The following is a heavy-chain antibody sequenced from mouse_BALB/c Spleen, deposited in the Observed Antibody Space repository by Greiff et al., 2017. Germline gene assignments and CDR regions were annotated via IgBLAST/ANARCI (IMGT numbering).Heavy chain of an antibody. CDR1: GFTFTDYY. J-gene: IGHJ2*01. CDR2: IRNKANGYTT. V-gene: IGHV7-3*02. Sequence: EVKLVESGGGLVQPGGSLRLSCAPSGFTFTDYYMSWVRQPPGQALEWLGFIRNKANGYTTEYSASVKGRFTISRDNSQSILYLQMNTLRAEDSATYDCARRDGYYFDYWGQGTTLTVSA. CDR3: ARRDGYYFDY.